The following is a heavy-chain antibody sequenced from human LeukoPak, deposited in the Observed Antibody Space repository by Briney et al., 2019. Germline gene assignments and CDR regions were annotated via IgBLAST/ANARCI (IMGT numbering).Heavy chain of an antibody. V-gene: IGHV3-23*01. D-gene: IGHD2-8*01. J-gene: IGHJ5*02. Sequence: GGSLRLSCAASGFTFSSYSMNWVRQAPGKGLEWVSGISASGGDTFYADSVKGRFTISRDNSKNTLSLQMNSLRVEDTAIYYCAKDVRRCNGACTWGQGTLVTVSS. CDR3: AKDVRRCNGACT. CDR2: ISASGGDT. CDR1: GFTFSSYS.